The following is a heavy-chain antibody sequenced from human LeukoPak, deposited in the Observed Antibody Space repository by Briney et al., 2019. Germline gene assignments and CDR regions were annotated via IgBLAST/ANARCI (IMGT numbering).Heavy chain of an antibody. Sequence: ASVKVSCKASGYTFTSYYMHWVRQATGQGLEWMGWMNPNSGNTGYAQKFQGRVTITRNTSISTAYMELSSLRSEDTAVYYCARARHGYIYGYRPNELGHFFDYWGQGTLVTVSS. CDR2: MNPNSGNT. V-gene: IGHV1-8*03. D-gene: IGHD5-18*01. CDR1: GYTFTSYY. CDR3: ARARHGYIYGYRPNELGHFFDY. J-gene: IGHJ4*02.